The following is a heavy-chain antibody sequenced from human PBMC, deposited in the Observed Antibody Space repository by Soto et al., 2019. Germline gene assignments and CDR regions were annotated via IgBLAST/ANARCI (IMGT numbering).Heavy chain of an antibody. J-gene: IGHJ4*02. CDR3: AKDLFLGYCSGGSCYAELDY. V-gene: IGHV3-23*01. Sequence: GGSLRLSCAASGFTFSSYAMSWVRQAPGKGLEWVSAITGSGGSTYYADSVKGRFTISRDSSKNTLYLQMNSLRAEDTAVYYCAKDLFLGYCSGGSCYAELDYWGQGTLVTVSS. CDR1: GFTFSSYA. D-gene: IGHD2-15*01. CDR2: ITGSGGST.